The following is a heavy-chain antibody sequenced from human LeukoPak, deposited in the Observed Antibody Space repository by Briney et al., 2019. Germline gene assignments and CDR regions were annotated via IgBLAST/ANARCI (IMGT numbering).Heavy chain of an antibody. CDR1: GVSISSGGYS. V-gene: IGHV4-30-2*01. CDR3: ARGSSPKSLSYYGMDV. CDR2: IYHSGST. J-gene: IGHJ6*02. Sequence: SQTLSLTCAVSGVSISSGGYSWSWIRQPPGKGLEWIGYIYHSGSTYYNPSLKSRVTISVDRSKNQFSLKLSSVTAADTAVYYCARGSSPKSLSYYGMDVWGQGTTVTVSS.